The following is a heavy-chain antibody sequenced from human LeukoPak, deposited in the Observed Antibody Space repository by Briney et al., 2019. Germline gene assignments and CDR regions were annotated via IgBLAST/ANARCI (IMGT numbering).Heavy chain of an antibody. D-gene: IGHD6-13*01. J-gene: IGHJ4*02. CDR2: INTDGSST. CDR3: AREVIAAAGSMGFDY. Sequence: GGSLRLSCAASGFTFSTYWMHWVRQAPGKGLVWVSRINTDGSSTSYADSVKGRFTISRDNSKNTLYLQMNSLRAEDTAVYYCAREVIAAAGSMGFDYWGQGTLVTVSS. CDR1: GFTFSTYW. V-gene: IGHV3-74*01.